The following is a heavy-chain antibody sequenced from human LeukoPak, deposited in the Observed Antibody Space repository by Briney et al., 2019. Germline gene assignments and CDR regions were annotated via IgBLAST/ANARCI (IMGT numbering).Heavy chain of an antibody. J-gene: IGHJ6*03. V-gene: IGHV1-2*02. CDR3: ARDDYYGSGSYYHYYYMDV. CDR2: INPNSGGT. Sequence: ASVKVSCKASGYTFTSYYMHWVRQAPGQGLEWMGWINPNSGGTNYAQKFQGRVTMTRDTSISTAYMELSRLRSDDTAVYYCARDDYYGSGSYYHYYYMDVWGKGTTVTISS. CDR1: GYTFTSYY. D-gene: IGHD3-10*01.